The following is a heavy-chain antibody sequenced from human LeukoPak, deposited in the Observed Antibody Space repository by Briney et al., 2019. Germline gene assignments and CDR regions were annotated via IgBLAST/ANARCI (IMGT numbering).Heavy chain of an antibody. CDR2: ISSSSSYI. CDR1: GFTFSSYS. CDR3: TRGRMNWGVKDAFDL. D-gene: IGHD3-10*01. J-gene: IGHJ3*01. V-gene: IGHV3-21*01. Sequence: GGSLRLSCAASGFTFSSYSMNWVRQAPGKGLEWVSSISSSSSYIYYADSVKGRFTISRDNAKNSLYLQMNSLRAEDTAVYYCTRGRMNWGVKDAFDLWGQGTMVTVSS.